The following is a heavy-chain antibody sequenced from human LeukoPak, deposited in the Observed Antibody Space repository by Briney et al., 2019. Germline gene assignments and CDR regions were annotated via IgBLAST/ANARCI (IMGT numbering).Heavy chain of an antibody. CDR1: GFTFSSYG. J-gene: IGHJ4*02. D-gene: IGHD2-15*01. CDR2: ISYDGGNK. CDR3: AKLGYCSGGSCSPFDY. V-gene: IGHV3-30*18. Sequence: GRSLRLSCAASGFTFSSYGMHWVRQAPGKGLEWVAVISYDGGNKYYADSVKGRFTISRDNSKNTLYLQMNSLRAEDTAVYYCAKLGYCSGGSCSPFDYWGQGTLVTVSS.